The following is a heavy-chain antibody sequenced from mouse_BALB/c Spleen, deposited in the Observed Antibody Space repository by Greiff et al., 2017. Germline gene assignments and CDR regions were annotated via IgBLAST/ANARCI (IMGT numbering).Heavy chain of an antibody. V-gene: IGHV5-17*02. Sequence: EVQRVESGGGLVQPGGSRKLSCAASGFTFSSFGMHWVRQAPEKGLEWVAYISSGSSTIYYADTVKGRFTISRDNPKNTLFLQMTSLRSEDTAMYYCARQKLPLYAMDYWGQGTSVTVSS. CDR3: ARQKLPLYAMDY. CDR1: GFTFSSFG. D-gene: IGHD1-1*01. J-gene: IGHJ4*01. CDR2: ISSGSSTI.